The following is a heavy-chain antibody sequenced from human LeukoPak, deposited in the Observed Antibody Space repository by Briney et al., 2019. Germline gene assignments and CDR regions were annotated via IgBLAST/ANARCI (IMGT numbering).Heavy chain of an antibody. D-gene: IGHD2-2*01. Sequence: PSETLSLTCTVSGGSISTYYWSWIRQPPGKGLEWIGYIYYSGSSNYNPSLKSRVTISVDTSKNQFSLKLSSVTAADTAVYYCARALPVVVPAAISNWFDPWGQGTLVTVSS. CDR1: GGSISTYY. CDR3: ARALPVVVPAAISNWFDP. J-gene: IGHJ5*02. V-gene: IGHV4-59*12. CDR2: IYYSGSS.